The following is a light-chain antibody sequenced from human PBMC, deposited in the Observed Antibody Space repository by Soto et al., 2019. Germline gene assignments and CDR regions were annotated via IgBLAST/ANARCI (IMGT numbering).Light chain of an antibody. V-gene: IGKV3-15*01. J-gene: IGKJ1*01. CDR3: QQYNNWPRWT. CDR2: GAS. CDR1: QSVSSN. Sequence: EIVMTQSPATLSVSPGERATLSRRASQSVSSNLAWYQQKPGQAPSLLIYGASTRATGIPARFSGSGSGTEFTLPIISLQSEDFAVYYCQQYNNWPRWTFGQGTKVEIK.